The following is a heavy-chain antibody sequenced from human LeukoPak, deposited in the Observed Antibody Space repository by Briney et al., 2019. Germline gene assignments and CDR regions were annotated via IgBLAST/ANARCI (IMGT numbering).Heavy chain of an antibody. J-gene: IGHJ4*02. D-gene: IGHD1-26*01. CDR2: ISHDATAK. CDR1: GFTFSGGNYA. CDR3: AREWERN. Sequence: PGGSLRLSCGASGFTFSGGNYAMNWVRQAPGKGLEWISFISHDATAKWYADSVRGRFTISRDNSKNTLYLQMNSLRVEDTAVYYCAREWERNWGQGTLVTVSS. V-gene: IGHV3-48*01.